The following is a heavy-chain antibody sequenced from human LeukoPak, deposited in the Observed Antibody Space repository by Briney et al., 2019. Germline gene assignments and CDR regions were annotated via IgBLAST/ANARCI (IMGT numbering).Heavy chain of an antibody. Sequence: GGSLRLSCAASGFIFRSNWMHWVRQAPAKGLVWVSRINEDGSTTNHADSVKGRFTISRDNVKNTLYMEMNSLRAEDTAVYYCVRDLGGRSGHWGQGTLVTVSS. CDR2: INEDGSTT. V-gene: IGHV3-74*01. J-gene: IGHJ4*02. D-gene: IGHD1-26*01. CDR3: VRDLGGRSGH. CDR1: GFIFRSNW.